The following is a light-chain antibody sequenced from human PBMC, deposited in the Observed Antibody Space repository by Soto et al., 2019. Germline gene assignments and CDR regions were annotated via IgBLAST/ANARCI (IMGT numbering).Light chain of an antibody. CDR3: QQRSNLPPIP. CDR1: QSVSSY. J-gene: IGKJ5*01. CDR2: DAS. Sequence: EIGLTQSKDTLSLSHGERATLSCGASQSVSSYLAWYQQKPGQAPRLLIYDASSRATGIPARFSGSGSGTDFTLTISSLEPEDFAVHYCQQRSNLPPIPFCHGARLAIK. V-gene: IGKV3-11*01.